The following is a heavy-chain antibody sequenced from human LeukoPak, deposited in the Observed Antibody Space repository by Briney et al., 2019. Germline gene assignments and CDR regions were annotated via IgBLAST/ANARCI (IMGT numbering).Heavy chain of an antibody. J-gene: IGHJ6*02. CDR3: ARGRAVTTLYYYYGMDV. CDR1: GYTFTGYY. V-gene: IGHV1-2*02. CDR2: INPNSGGT. Sequence: ASVKVSCKASGYTFTGYYMHWVRQAPGQGLEWMGWINPNSGGTNYAQKFQGRVTVTRDTSISTAYMELSRLRSDDTAVYYCARGRAVTTLYYYYGMDVWGQGTTVTVSS. D-gene: IGHD4-17*01.